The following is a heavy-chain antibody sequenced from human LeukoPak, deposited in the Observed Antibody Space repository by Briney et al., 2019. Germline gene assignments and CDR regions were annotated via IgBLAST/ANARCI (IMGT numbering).Heavy chain of an antibody. CDR1: GFTCSSYW. CDR2: IKQDGSED. D-gene: IGHD3-22*01. Sequence: GGSLRLSCAASGFTCSSYWMYWVRQAPGKGLEWVANIKQDGSEDYYVDSVKGRFTISRDNAKNSLYLQMNSLRAEDTAIYYCARVTLIIRGGFDTWGQGTMVTVSS. V-gene: IGHV3-7*04. CDR3: ARVTLIIRGGFDT. J-gene: IGHJ3*02.